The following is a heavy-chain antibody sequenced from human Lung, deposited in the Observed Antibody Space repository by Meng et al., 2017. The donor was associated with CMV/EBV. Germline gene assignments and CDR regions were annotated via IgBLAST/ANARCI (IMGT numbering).Heavy chain of an antibody. D-gene: IGHD3-10*01. J-gene: IGHJ6*02. CDR3: ARDRVLRGVNGLDV. CDR2: ISAYNGNT. CDR1: GYSFRTFG. V-gene: IGHV1-18*01. Sequence: ASVKVSCNASGYSFRTFGISWVRKAPGQGLEWMGWISAYNGNTTYTQKLQGRVTMTRDTSTRTVYMELRSLRSDDTAVYYCARDRVLRGVNGLDVWGQGTXVTVSS.